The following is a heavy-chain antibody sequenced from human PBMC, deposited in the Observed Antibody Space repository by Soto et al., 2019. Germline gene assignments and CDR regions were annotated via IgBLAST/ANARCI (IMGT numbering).Heavy chain of an antibody. CDR1: GFTFSGSA. CDR2: IRSKTYNYAT. CDR3: TRPSDFWSGLTYYYYMDV. V-gene: IGHV3-73*01. Sequence: PGGSLRLSCAASGFTFSGSAIHWVRQASGKGLEWVGRIRSKTYNYATAYAASVKGRFTVSRDDSKNTAYLQMNSLKTEDTAVYYCTRPSDFWSGLTYYYYMDVWGKGTTVTVSS. J-gene: IGHJ6*03. D-gene: IGHD3-3*01.